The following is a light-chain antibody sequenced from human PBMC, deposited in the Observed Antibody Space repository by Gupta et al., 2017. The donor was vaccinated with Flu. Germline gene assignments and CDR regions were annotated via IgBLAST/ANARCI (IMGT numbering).Light chain of an antibody. V-gene: IGLV2-14*01. CDR3: SSYSGSSTL. CDR2: WVN. J-gene: IGLJ2*01. Sequence: QSALTQPASVKGSQGPSITISCTGTSSDIGAYNYVAWSKQHPGKAPKLMNFWVNKRPSGVSDRFSASKSGNAASLPISGLQAESESHYYCSSYSGSSTLFGGLTKLTVL. CDR1: SSDIGAYNY.